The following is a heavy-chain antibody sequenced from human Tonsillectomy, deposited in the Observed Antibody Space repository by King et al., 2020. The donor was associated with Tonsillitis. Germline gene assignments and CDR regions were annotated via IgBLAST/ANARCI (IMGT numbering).Heavy chain of an antibody. CDR3: ARHGCLISGNDTKGGFDS. V-gene: IGHV4-39*01. Sequence: QLQESGPGLVKPSETLSLTCTVSGSSIRSSSYFWGWIRQPPGKGLEWIGSIYHSGGTYYNPSLQSRVTISVDTSENQFSLEMTSVTAADTAVYCARHGCLISGNDTKGGFDSWGQGTLVSVSS. D-gene: IGHD2-8*01. CDR1: GSSIRSSSYF. J-gene: IGHJ4*02. CDR2: IYHSGGT.